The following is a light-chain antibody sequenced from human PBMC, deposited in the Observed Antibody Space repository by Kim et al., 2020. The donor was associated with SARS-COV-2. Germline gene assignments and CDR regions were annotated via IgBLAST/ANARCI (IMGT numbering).Light chain of an antibody. J-gene: IGLJ2*01. CDR1: KLGDKY. V-gene: IGLV3-1*01. Sequence: SSELTQPPSVSVSPGQTASITCSGDKLGDKYAYWYQQKPGQSPVVVIYQDNKRPSGIPERFSGSNSGNTATLTISGTQAMDGADYYCQAWDSRSYVVFGGGTQLTVL. CDR2: QDN. CDR3: QAWDSRSYVV.